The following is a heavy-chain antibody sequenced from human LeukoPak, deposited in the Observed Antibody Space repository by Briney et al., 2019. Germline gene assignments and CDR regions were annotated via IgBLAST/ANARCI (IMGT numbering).Heavy chain of an antibody. V-gene: IGHV4-39*07. Sequence: SETLSLTCTVSGGSISSSSYYWGWIRQPPGKGLEWIGIISYSGSTYYNPSLKSRVTISVDTSKNQFSLKLSSVTAADTAVYYCARDVPTVQLWRTDAFDIWGQGTMVTVSS. CDR1: GGSISSSSYY. J-gene: IGHJ3*02. CDR2: ISYSGST. D-gene: IGHD5-18*01. CDR3: ARDVPTVQLWRTDAFDI.